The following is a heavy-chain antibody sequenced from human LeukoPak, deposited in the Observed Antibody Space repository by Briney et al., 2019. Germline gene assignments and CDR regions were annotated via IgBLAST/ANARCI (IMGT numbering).Heavy chain of an antibody. Sequence: SQTLSLTCTVSRSSMNTGSYYWSWIRQPAGKGLERIGRISTSGSTNYNPSLKSRVTISVDKSKNQFPLNLSSVTAADTAVYYCARGRDGYNWDDAFDIWGQGTMVTVSS. D-gene: IGHD5-24*01. J-gene: IGHJ3*02. CDR2: ISTSGST. CDR1: RSSMNTGSYY. V-gene: IGHV4-61*02. CDR3: ARGRDGYNWDDAFDI.